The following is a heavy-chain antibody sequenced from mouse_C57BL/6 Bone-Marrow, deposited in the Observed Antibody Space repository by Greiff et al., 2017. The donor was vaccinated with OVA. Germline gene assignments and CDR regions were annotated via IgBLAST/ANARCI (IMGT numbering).Heavy chain of an antibody. J-gene: IGHJ3*01. CDR2: IDPENGDT. V-gene: IGHV14-4*01. D-gene: IGHD2-1*01. CDR1: GFNIKDDY. CDR3: TTLIYFGFAY. Sequence: EVKVVESGAELVRPGASVKLSCTASGFNIKDDYMHWVKQRPEQGLEWIGWIDPENGDTEYASKFQGKATITADTSSNTAYLQLSSLTSEDTAVYYCTTLIYFGFAYWGQGTLVTVSA.